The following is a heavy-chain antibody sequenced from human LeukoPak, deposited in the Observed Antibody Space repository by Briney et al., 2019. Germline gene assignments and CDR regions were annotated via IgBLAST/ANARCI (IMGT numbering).Heavy chain of an antibody. CDR2: INPNSGGT. D-gene: IGHD3-3*01. J-gene: IGHJ4*02. V-gene: IGHV1-2*02. Sequence: ASVNVSYKASGYTFTVYYMLWVRQAPGQGLEWMGWINPNSGGTNYAQKFQGRVTITRDTSISTAYMELSRMTSDDTAVYYCATSVGTSGPELYYWGQGALFTVSS. CDR3: ATSVGTSGPELYY. CDR1: GYTFTVYY.